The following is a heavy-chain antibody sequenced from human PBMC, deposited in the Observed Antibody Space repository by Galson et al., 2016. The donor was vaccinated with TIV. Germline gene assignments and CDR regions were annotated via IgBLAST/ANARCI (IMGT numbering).Heavy chain of an antibody. CDR3: ARGYSDACSKNFFDY. CDR2: INSEGTNTNT. J-gene: IGHJ4*02. D-gene: IGHD5-12*01. CDR1: GFTFSNYW. Sequence: SLRLSCAASGFTFSNYWMHWVRQVPGKGLVWVSRINSEGTNTNTNYADSVKGRFTNSRDNAKNTLYLQMNRLRAEDTALYYCARGYSDACSKNFFDYWGQGTLVTVSS. V-gene: IGHV3-74*01.